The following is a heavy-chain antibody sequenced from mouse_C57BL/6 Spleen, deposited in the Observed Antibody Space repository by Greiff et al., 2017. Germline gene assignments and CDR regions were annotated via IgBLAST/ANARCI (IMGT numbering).Heavy chain of an antibody. CDR1: GFSLTSYA. D-gene: IGHD4-1*01. CDR3: ARNGELGRGGYWYFDV. CDR2: IWTGGGT. J-gene: IGHJ1*03. Sequence: VMLVESGPGLVAPSQSLSITCTVSGFSLTSYAISWVRQPPGKGLEWLGVIWTGGGTNYNSALKSRLSISKDNSKSQVFLKMNSLQTDDTARYYCARNGELGRGGYWYFDVWGTGTTVTVSS. V-gene: IGHV2-9-1*01.